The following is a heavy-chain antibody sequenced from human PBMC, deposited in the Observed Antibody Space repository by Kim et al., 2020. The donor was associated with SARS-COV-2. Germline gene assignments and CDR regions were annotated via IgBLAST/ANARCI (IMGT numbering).Heavy chain of an antibody. CDR1: GGSISSYY. CDR2: IYYSGST. J-gene: IGHJ3*02. V-gene: IGHV4-59*01. D-gene: IGHD5-18*01. CDR3: ARSTGYSYGYGAFDI. Sequence: SETLSLTCTVSGGSISSYYWSWIRQPPGKGLEWIGYIYYSGSTNYNPSLKSRVTISVDTSKNQFSLKLSSVTAADTAVYYCARSTGYSYGYGAFDIWGQGTMVTVSS.